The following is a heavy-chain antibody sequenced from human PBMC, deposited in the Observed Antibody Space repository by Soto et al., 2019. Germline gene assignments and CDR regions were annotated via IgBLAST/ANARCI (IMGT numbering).Heavy chain of an antibody. V-gene: IGHV3-23*01. J-gene: IGHJ1*01. Sequence: PGGSLRLSCAASEFTFSTYAMTWVRQAPGRGLQWVATISDSGDLTYYADSVKGRFTISRDNSRNTLYLQMSHLRAEDTALYYCAKQGVPSITARPPRFDYWGRGTLVTVSS. CDR1: EFTFSTYA. D-gene: IGHD6-6*01. CDR2: ISDSGDLT. CDR3: AKQGVPSITARPPRFDY.